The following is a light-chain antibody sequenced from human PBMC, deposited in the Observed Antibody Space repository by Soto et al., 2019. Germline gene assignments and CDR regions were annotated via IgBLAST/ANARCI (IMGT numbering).Light chain of an antibody. CDR3: SSYAGTNKFVL. CDR2: EVS. J-gene: IGLJ2*01. CDR1: YSDIGNYNF. Sequence: QSALTQPPSASGSPGQSVTISCTGAYSDIGNYNFVSWYQQHPDKAPKLMIYEVSMRPSVVPDRFSGSKSGNTASLTVSGLQAEDEADYYCSSYAGTNKFVLFGGGTKLTVL. V-gene: IGLV2-8*01.